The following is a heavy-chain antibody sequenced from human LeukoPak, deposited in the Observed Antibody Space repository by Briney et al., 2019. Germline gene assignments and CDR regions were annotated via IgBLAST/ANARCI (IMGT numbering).Heavy chain of an antibody. J-gene: IGHJ6*02. V-gene: IGHV1-69*04. CDR2: IITILGIA. D-gene: IGHD3-10*01. CDR1: GGTFSSYA. CDR3: ARESSPLLGFGQEGFHDPYYYYYDMDV. Sequence: ASVKVSCKASGGTFSSYAISWVRQATGQGLEWMGRIITILGIANYAQKFQGRVTITADKSTSTAYMELSRLRSEETAVYYCARESSPLLGFGQEGFHDPYYYYYDMDVWGQGATVTVSS.